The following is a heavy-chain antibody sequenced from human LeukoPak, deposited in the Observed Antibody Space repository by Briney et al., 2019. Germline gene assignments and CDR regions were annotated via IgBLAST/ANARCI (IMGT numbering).Heavy chain of an antibody. V-gene: IGHV1-69*13. J-gene: IGHJ4*02. CDR2: IIPIFGTA. Sequence: SVKVSCTASGGTFSSYAINWVRQAPGQGLEWMGGIIPIFGTANYAQKFQGRVTITADESTSTAYMVLSSLRSEDTAVYYCARGWLAETMVVTPYNYWGQGTLVTVSS. D-gene: IGHD4-23*01. CDR3: ARGWLAETMVVTPYNY. CDR1: GGTFSSYA.